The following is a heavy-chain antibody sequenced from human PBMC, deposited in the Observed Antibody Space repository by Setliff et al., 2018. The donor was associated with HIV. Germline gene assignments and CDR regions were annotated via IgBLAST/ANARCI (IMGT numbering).Heavy chain of an antibody. J-gene: IGHJ2*01. CDR2: ISGSGGSP. V-gene: IGHV3-23*01. D-gene: IGHD2-21*02. CDR1: GFTFSNYA. Sequence: PGGSLRLSCAASGFTFSNYAMSWVRQAPGKGLEWVSTISGSGGSPYYADSVKGRFTISRDNSKNTLYLQMNSLRAEDTAVYYCARGGAYCGGDCYPYWYFDLWGRGTLVTVSS. CDR3: ARGGAYCGGDCYPYWYFDL.